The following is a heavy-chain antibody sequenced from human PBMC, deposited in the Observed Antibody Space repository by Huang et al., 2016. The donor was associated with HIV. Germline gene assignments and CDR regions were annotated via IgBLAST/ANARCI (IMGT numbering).Heavy chain of an antibody. D-gene: IGHD1-20*01. CDR1: GSSISSSYY. V-gene: IGHV4-39*01. CDR2: IYYIGNI. Sequence: QLQLQESGPGLVKPSETLSLTCTVSGSSISSSYYWGWIRQPPGKGLEWIGNIYYIGNIYYNPSLKSRVTISVDTSKNHISLKVDSVTAADTAVYYCARPLTGTTALGYWGQGTLVTVSS. J-gene: IGHJ4*02. CDR3: ARPLTGTTALGY.